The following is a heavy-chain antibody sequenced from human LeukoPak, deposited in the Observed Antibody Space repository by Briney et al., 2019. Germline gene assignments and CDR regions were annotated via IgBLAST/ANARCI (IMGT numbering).Heavy chain of an antibody. CDR1: GGSISSGSYY. CDR3: ARGYYGGSGFDY. CDR2: IYTSGST. V-gene: IGHV4-61*02. J-gene: IGHJ4*02. Sequence: PSETLSLTCTVSGGSISSGSYYWSWLRQPAGKGLEWIGRIYTSGSTNYNPSLKSRVTISVDTSKNQFSLKLSSVTAADTAVYYCARGYYGGSGFDYWGQGTLVTVSS. D-gene: IGHD3-10*01.